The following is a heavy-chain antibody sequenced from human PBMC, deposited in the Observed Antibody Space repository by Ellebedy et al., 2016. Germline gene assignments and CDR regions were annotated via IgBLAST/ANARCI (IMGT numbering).Heavy chain of an antibody. Sequence: ASVKVSCKASGYTFKDYGINWVRQDPGQGLEWMGWISAYNGNTKYAQKFQGRVTMTTDTSTSTAYMELRSLRSDDTAVYYCARAKGYSGYDGDYWGQGTLVTVSS. V-gene: IGHV1-18*01. J-gene: IGHJ4*02. CDR2: ISAYNGNT. CDR3: ARAKGYSGYDGDY. CDR1: GYTFKDYG. D-gene: IGHD5-12*01.